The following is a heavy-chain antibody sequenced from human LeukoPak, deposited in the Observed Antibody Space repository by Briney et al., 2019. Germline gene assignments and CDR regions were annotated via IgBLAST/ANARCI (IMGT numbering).Heavy chain of an antibody. V-gene: IGHV1-46*01. Sequence: ASVKVSCQASGYTFTSYYMHWVRQASGQGLEWMGIINPSGGSTSYAQKFQGRVTMTRDTSTSTVYMELSSLRSEDTAVYYCARDAPYGSGSYHNNWFDPWGQGTLVTVSS. CDR1: GYTFTSYY. CDR2: INPSGGST. CDR3: ARDAPYGSGSYHNNWFDP. D-gene: IGHD3-10*01. J-gene: IGHJ5*02.